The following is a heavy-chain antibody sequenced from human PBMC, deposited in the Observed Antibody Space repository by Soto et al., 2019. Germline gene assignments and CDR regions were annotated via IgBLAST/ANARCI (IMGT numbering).Heavy chain of an antibody. CDR3: ARERNYYGSGRYYYGMDV. J-gene: IGHJ6*02. D-gene: IGHD3-10*01. CDR2: ISGSGGST. Sequence: GGSLRLSCAASGFTFSSYAMSWVRQAPGKGLEWVSAISGSGGSTYYADSVKGRFTISRDNSKNTLYLQMNSLRAEDTAVYYCARERNYYGSGRYYYGMDVWGQGTTVTVSS. V-gene: IGHV3-23*01. CDR1: GFTFSSYA.